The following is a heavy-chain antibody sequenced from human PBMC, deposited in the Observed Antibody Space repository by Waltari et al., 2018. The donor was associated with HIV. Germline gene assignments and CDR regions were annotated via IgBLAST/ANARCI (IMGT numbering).Heavy chain of an antibody. Sequence: QVQLVESGGGVVQPRRSLRLSCAASGFTFSSYGMHWVRQAPGKRLEWVAVISYDGGNKYYADSVKGRFTISRDNSKNTLYLQMNSRRAEDTAVYYCAKDRQKIGYYDILTGYLDYWGQGTLVTVSS. D-gene: IGHD3-9*01. V-gene: IGHV3-30*18. CDR3: AKDRQKIGYYDILTGYLDY. CDR2: ISYDGGNK. CDR1: GFTFSSYG. J-gene: IGHJ4*02.